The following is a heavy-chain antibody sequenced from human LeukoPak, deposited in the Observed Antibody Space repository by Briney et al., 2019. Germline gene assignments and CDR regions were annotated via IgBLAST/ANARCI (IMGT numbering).Heavy chain of an antibody. Sequence: GGSLRLSCAASGFTFSSYAMHWVRQAPGKGLEWVAVISYDGSNKYYADSVKGRFTISRDNSKNTLYLQMNSPRAEDTAVYYCARTPPNDYGDSYYFDYWGQGTLVTVSS. CDR3: ARTPPNDYGDSYYFDY. CDR1: GFTFSSYA. CDR2: ISYDGSNK. J-gene: IGHJ4*02. V-gene: IGHV3-30*04. D-gene: IGHD4-17*01.